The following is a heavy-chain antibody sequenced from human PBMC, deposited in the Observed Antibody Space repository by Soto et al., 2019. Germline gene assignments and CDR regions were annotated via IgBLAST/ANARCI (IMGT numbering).Heavy chain of an antibody. CDR3: AKVRCSGGSCYSDY. D-gene: IGHD2-15*01. V-gene: IGHV3-30*18. J-gene: IGHJ4*02. CDR2: ISYDGSNK. Sequence: GSLRLSCAASGFTFSSYGMHWVRQAPGKGLEWVAVISYDGSNKYYADSVKGRFTISRDNSKNTLYLQMNSLRAEDTAVYYCAKVRCSGGSCYSDYWGQGTLVTVSS. CDR1: GFTFSSYG.